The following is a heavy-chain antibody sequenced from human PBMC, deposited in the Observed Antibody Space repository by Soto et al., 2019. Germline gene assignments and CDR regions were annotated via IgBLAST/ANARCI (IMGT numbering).Heavy chain of an antibody. CDR3: ARHLFNYYYYMDV. J-gene: IGHJ6*03. CDR1: GGSISSYY. CDR2: IYYSGST. V-gene: IGHV4-59*08. Sequence: SETLSLTCTVSGGSISSYYWSWIRQPPGKGLEWIGYIYYSGSTNYNPSLKSRVTISVDMSKNQFSLKLSSVTAADTAVYYCARHLFNYYYYMDVWGKGTRSPSP.